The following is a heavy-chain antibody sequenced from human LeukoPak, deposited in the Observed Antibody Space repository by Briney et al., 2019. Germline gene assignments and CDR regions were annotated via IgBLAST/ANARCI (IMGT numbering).Heavy chain of an antibody. V-gene: IGHV4-59*11. CDR3: ARDGAEVDSYGLGSFDY. J-gene: IGHJ4*02. Sequence: SETLSLTCTASGGSISSHYWSWIRQPPGKGLEWIGYIYYSGSTNYNPSLKSRVTISVDTSKNQFSLKLSSVTAADTAVYYCARDGAEVDSYGLGSFDYWGQGTLVTVSS. D-gene: IGHD5-18*01. CDR2: IYYSGST. CDR1: GGSISSHY.